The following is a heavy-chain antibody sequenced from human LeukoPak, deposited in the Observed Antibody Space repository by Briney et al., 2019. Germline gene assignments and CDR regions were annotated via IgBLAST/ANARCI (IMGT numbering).Heavy chain of an antibody. V-gene: IGHV4-31*03. D-gene: IGHD3-10*01. J-gene: IGHJ4*02. CDR1: GGSISSGGYY. CDR3: ARDGGYGSGSYYFDY. CDR2: IYYSGST. Sequence: SETLSLTCTVSGGSISSGGYYWSWIRQHPGKGLEWIGYIYYSGSTYYSPSLKSRVTISIDTSKNQFSLKLSSVTAADTAVYYCARDGGYGSGSYYFDYWGQGTLVTVSS.